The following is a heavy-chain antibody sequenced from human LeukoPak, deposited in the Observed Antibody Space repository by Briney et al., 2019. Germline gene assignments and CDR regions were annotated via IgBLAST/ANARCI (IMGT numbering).Heavy chain of an antibody. CDR3: ARSKRLYSSGWARANYYYYMDV. CDR2: INHSGST. J-gene: IGHJ6*03. V-gene: IGHV4-34*01. CDR1: GGSISSYY. D-gene: IGHD6-19*01. Sequence: SETLSLTCTVSGGSISSYYWSWIRQPPGKGLEWIGEINHSGSTNYNPSLKSRVTISVDTSKNQFSLKLSSVTAADTAVYYCARSKRLYSSGWARANYYYYMDVWGKGTTVTVSS.